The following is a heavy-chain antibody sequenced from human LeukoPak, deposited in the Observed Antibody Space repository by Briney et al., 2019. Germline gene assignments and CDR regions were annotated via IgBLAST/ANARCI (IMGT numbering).Heavy chain of an antibody. CDR1: GYTFTSYG. CDR2: ISAYNGNT. V-gene: IGHV1-18*01. J-gene: IGHJ4*02. Sequence: ASVKVSCKASGYTFTSYGISWVRQAPGQGLEWMGWISAYNGNTNYAQKLQGRVTMTTDTSTSTAYMELRSLRSDDTAVYYCARAPLEYSSSPFGYWGQGTLVTVSS. D-gene: IGHD6-6*01. CDR3: ARAPLEYSSSPFGY.